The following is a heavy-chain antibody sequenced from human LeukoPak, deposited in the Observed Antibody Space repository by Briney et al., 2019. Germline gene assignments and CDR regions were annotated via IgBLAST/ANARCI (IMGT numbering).Heavy chain of an antibody. D-gene: IGHD5-12*01. CDR1: GYTFTGYW. J-gene: IGHJ4*02. CDR3: ARTSHYVDIAATIPYGIYYFDY. V-gene: IGHV1-46*01. Sequence: ASVKVSCKAFGYTFTGYWMHWVRQAPGQGPEWMGVISPSGGSTIYAQKFKGRVTLTRDMSTSTDYLELSSLRSDDTAVYYCARTSHYVDIAATIPYGIYYFDYWGQGTLVTVSS. CDR2: ISPSGGST.